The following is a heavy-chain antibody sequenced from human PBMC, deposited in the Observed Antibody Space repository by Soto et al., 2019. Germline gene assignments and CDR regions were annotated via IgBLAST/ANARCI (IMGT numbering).Heavy chain of an antibody. CDR1: GFTFSDYY. J-gene: IGHJ4*02. V-gene: IGHV3-11*06. CDR3: ARGSEITLSGVIPHHFDY. D-gene: IGHD2-21*01. CDR2: ISSTSTFT. Sequence: RLSCAASGFTFSDYYISWIRQTPGKGLEWLSYISSTSTFTNYADSVKGRFIISRDNAQKSVFLQMSSLTTEDTAVYYCARGSEITLSGVIPHHFDYWGQGALVTVSS.